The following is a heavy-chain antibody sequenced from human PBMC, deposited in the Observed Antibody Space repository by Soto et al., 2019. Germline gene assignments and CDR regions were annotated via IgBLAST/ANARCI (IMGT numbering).Heavy chain of an antibody. J-gene: IGHJ5*02. D-gene: IGHD2-8*01. Sequence: GGSLRLSCAASGFTFRSHGMHWVRQAPGKGLEWVAVIWYDGSEKYYADSVKGRFTISRDNSNNILYLQMDILRAEDTAAYYCVRWANFRASDSWGQGSRVTVSS. CDR2: IWYDGSEK. CDR3: VRWANFRASDS. V-gene: IGHV3-33*01. CDR1: GFTFRSHG.